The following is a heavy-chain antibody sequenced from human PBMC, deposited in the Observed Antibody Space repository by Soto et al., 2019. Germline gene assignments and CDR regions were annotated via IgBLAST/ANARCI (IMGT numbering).Heavy chain of an antibody. Sequence: GGSLRLSCEVSGVNFRGYAMSWVRQSPGKGLEWVSGIRIGPGITYYADSVKGRFTISSDSSRKTVYLQMNNLKAEDTALYFCARSRSAMADGMNVWGQGTTVTVSS. V-gene: IGHV3-23*01. J-gene: IGHJ6*02. CDR2: IRIGPGIT. CDR1: GVNFRGYA. D-gene: IGHD5-18*01. CDR3: ARSRSAMADGMNV.